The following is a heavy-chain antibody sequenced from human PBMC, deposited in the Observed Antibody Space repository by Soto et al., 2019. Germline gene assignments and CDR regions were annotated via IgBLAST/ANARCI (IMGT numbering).Heavy chain of an antibody. D-gene: IGHD6-13*01. Sequence: PSETLSLTCAVSGYSISSGYYWGWIRQPPGKGLEWIGSIYHSGSTYYNPSLKSRVTISVDTSKNQFSLKLSSVTAADTAVYYCARVAESSWLYNWFDPWGQGTLVTVSS. CDR2: IYHSGST. CDR3: ARVAESSWLYNWFDP. V-gene: IGHV4-38-2*01. CDR1: GYSISSGYY. J-gene: IGHJ5*02.